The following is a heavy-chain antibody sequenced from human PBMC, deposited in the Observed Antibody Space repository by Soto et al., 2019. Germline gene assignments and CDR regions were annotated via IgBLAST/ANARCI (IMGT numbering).Heavy chain of an antibody. Sequence: EVQLVESGGGLVQPGGSLRLSCAASGFTVSNLYMTWVRQAPGKGLQWGAVISSGGSTYYADSVKGRFTIPRDNSKNTLYLEMNRLRAEDTAVYYCARDTLGEAYDVSQGGQATLVTVSS. CDR1: GFTVSNLY. CDR3: ARDTLGEAYDVSQ. D-gene: IGHD3-3*01. J-gene: IGHJ4*02. CDR2: ISSGGST. V-gene: IGHV3-66*01.